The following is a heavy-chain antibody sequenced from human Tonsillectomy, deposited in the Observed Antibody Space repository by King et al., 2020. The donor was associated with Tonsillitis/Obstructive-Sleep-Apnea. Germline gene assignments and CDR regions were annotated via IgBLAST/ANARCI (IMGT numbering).Heavy chain of an antibody. CDR3: AKDGDYGDYDTWFDP. J-gene: IGHJ5*02. Sequence: VQLVESGGGLVQPGGSLRLSCAASGFTFSNCAMSWVRQAQGKGLEWVSAIITSGDTTYYADSVRGRFTISRDNSKNTLYLQMNSLRAEDTAIYYCAKDGDYGDYDTWFDPWGQGTLVTVSS. D-gene: IGHD4-17*01. CDR2: IITSGDTT. V-gene: IGHV3-23*04. CDR1: GFTFSNCA.